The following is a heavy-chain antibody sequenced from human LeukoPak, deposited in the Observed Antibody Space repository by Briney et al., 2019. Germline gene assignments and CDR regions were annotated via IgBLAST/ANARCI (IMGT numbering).Heavy chain of an antibody. Sequence: GGSLRLSCAASGFTFSSYGMHWVRQAPGKGLEWVAVISYDGNNKYYADSVKGRFTISRDNSKNTMDLQMNSLRAEDTAVYYCTKALFAEYSWWWFDSWGQGTLVTVSS. CDR3: TKALFAEYSWWWFDS. J-gene: IGHJ5*01. CDR1: GFTFSSYG. D-gene: IGHD5-18*01. CDR2: ISYDGNNK. V-gene: IGHV3-30*18.